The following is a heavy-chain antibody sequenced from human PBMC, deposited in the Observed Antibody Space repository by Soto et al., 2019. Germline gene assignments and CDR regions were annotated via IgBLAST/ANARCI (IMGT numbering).Heavy chain of an antibody. J-gene: IGHJ4*02. V-gene: IGHV1-2*02. CDR2: INPDSGAT. CDR1: GYSFTGYY. CDR3: ARGDYGTCGYPFPDFDY. Sequence: HEHLVQSGAEVKRPGASLKVSCKASGYSFTGYYIHWVRQAPGQGLEWMGWINPDSGATNYAQNFQGKVTLTSDTSISTASIDLTSLTSVDTAVYYCARGDYGTCGYPFPDFDYWGQGTLVIVSS. D-gene: IGHD3-22*01.